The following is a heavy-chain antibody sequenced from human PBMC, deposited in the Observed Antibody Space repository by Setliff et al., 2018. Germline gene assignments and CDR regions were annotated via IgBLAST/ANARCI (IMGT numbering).Heavy chain of an antibody. CDR2: INPHGSEK. Sequence: PSETLSLTCSVYGESFSNNYWSWIRQAPGKGLEWLASINPHGSEKYYADSVKGRFTISRDNAKNSLSLQMNSLRTEDTAVYYCVGAGTYSYWGQGTLVTSPQ. D-gene: IGHD3-10*01. J-gene: IGHJ4*02. V-gene: IGHV3-7*01. CDR1: GESFSNNY. CDR3: VGAGTYSY.